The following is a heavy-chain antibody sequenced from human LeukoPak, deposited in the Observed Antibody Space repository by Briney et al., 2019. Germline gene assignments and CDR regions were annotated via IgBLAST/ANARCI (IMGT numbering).Heavy chain of an antibody. CDR3: AKDWSGMVATGYFDY. CDR1: GFTFSSYA. D-gene: IGHD5-12*01. V-gene: IGHV3-23*01. CDR2: ISGSGGST. Sequence: GGSLRLSCAASGFTFSSYAMSWVRQAPGKGLEWVPAISGSGGSTYYADSVEGRFTISRDNSKNTLHLQMNSLRAEDTAVYYCAKDWSGMVATGYFDYWGQGTLVTVSS. J-gene: IGHJ4*02.